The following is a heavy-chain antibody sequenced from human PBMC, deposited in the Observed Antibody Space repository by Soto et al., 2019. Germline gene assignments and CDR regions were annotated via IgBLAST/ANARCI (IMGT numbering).Heavy chain of an antibody. CDR1: GGSISSGGYY. V-gene: IGHV4-31*11. CDR2: IYYSGST. Sequence: PSETLSLTCAVSGGSISSGGYYWSWIRQHPGKGLEWIGYIYYSGSTYYNPSLKSRVTISVDTSKNQFSLKLSSVTAADTAVYYCASFTIFGVVSPIDYWGQGTLVTVSS. D-gene: IGHD3-3*01. CDR3: ASFTIFGVVSPIDY. J-gene: IGHJ4*02.